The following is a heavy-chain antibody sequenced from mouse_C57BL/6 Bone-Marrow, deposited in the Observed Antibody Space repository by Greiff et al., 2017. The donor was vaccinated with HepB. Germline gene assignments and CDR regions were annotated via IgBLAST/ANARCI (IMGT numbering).Heavy chain of an antibody. CDR3: APDDYDAAWFAY. D-gene: IGHD2-4*01. CDR2: IDPSDSYT. J-gene: IGHJ3*01. Sequence: QVQLQQPGAELVMPGASVKLSCKASGYTFTSYWMHWVKQRPGQGLEWIGEIDPSDSYTNYNQKFKGKSTLTVDKSSSTAYMQLSSLTSEDSAVYYCAPDDYDAAWFAYWGQGTLVTVSA. CDR1: GYTFTSYW. V-gene: IGHV1-69*01.